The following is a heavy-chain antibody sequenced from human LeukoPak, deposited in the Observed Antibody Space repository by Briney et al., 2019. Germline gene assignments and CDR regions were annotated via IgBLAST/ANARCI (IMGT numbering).Heavy chain of an antibody. D-gene: IGHD4-17*01. V-gene: IGHV3-23*01. CDR3: AKIGEYGDYFDY. CDR2: ISGSGGST. J-gene: IGHJ4*02. CDR1: GFTFSSYA. Sequence: PGGSLRLSCAASGFTFSSYAMSWVRQAPGKGLEWVSAISGSGGSTYYADSVKGRFTIFRDNSKNTLYLQMNSLRAEDTAVYYCAKIGEYGDYFDYWGQGTLVTVSS.